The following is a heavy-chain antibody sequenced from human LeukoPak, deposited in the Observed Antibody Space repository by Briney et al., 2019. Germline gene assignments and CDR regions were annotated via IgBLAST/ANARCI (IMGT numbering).Heavy chain of an antibody. V-gene: IGHV1-18*01. Sequence: ASVKVSCKASGYTFTNYGISWVRQAPGQGLEWMGWISGYNGHTNYAQKLQGRVTLSTDTPTSKAYMEMRRLRSHDTAVYYCARDGHRRYYYDSSGREDAFDIWGQGTMVTVSS. D-gene: IGHD3-22*01. CDR1: GYTFTNYG. J-gene: IGHJ3*02. CDR3: ARDGHRRYYYDSSGREDAFDI. CDR2: ISGYNGHT.